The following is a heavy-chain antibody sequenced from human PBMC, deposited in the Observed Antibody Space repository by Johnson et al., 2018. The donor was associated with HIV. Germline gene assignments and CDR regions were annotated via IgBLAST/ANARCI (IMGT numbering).Heavy chain of an antibody. D-gene: IGHD3-22*01. CDR1: GFTFSDYY. V-gene: IGHV3-66*02. CDR2: IYSDGTT. J-gene: IGHJ3*01. Sequence: VQLVESGGGLVKPGGSLRLSCAASGFTFSDYYMSWIRQAPGKGLEWVSNIYSDGTTYYADFVKGRFTISRDSSKNTLYLQMNSLRVEDTAVYYCARGSRYTYDNDDAYLLHAFDFWGQGTMVTVSS. CDR3: ARGSRYTYDNDDAYLLHAFDF.